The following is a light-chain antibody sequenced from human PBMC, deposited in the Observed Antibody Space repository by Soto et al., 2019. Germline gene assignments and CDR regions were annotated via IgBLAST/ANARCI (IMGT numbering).Light chain of an antibody. J-gene: IGKJ4*01. CDR1: ESISNY. CDR3: QQTFSNLLS. CDR2: SAS. V-gene: IGKV1-39*01. Sequence: LQLTQSPSSLYASAGDRVTIACRASESISNYLSWYQLNPGEAPKVLIYSASTLRDGVPSRFSGTGFGTEFTLTISSLQPEDVATYFCQQTFSNLLSFGGGTKVEIK.